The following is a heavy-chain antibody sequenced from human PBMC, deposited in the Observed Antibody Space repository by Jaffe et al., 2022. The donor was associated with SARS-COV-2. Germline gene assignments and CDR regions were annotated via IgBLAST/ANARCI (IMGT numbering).Heavy chain of an antibody. J-gene: IGHJ3*02. Sequence: EVQLVESGGGLVQPGGSLRLSCAASGFSFSNYWMHWVRQGPGEGLEWVSRINSDGTGANYADSVKGRFIISRDNAKNTMYLQMNSLQAEDTAVYYCSRDSPLHRTSDAMDMWGQGTVVIVSS. V-gene: IGHV3-74*01. D-gene: IGHD2-2*01. CDR1: GFSFSNYW. CDR2: INSDGTGA. CDR3: SRDSPLHRTSDAMDM.